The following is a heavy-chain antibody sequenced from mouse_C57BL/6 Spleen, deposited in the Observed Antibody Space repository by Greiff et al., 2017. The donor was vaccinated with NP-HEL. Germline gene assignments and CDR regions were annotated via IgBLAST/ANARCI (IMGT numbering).Heavy chain of an antibody. CDR3: TREGMVTTGYYAMDY. V-gene: IGHV1-5*01. CDR2: IYPGNSDT. J-gene: IGHJ4*01. Sequence: VQLQQSGTVLARPGASVKMSCKTSGYTFTSYWMHWVKQRPGQGLEWIGAIYPGNSDTSYNQKFKGKAKLTAVTSASTAYMELSSLTNEDSAGYYCTREGMVTTGYYAMDYWGQGTSVTVSS. CDR1: GYTFTSYW. D-gene: IGHD2-2*01.